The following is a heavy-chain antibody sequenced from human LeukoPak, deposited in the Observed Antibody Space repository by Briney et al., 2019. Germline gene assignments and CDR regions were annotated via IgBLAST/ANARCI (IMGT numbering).Heavy chain of an antibody. CDR2: ISSSSSYI. J-gene: IGHJ4*02. CDR1: GFTFSSYS. CDR3: ARGDCSSTSCRPYYFDY. D-gene: IGHD2-2*01. Sequence: GGSLRLSCAASGFTFSSYSMNWVRQAPGKGLEWVSSISSSSSYIYYADSVKGRFTIPRNNAKNSLYLQMNSLRAEDTAVYYCARGDCSSTSCRPYYFDYWGQGTLVTVSS. V-gene: IGHV3-21*01.